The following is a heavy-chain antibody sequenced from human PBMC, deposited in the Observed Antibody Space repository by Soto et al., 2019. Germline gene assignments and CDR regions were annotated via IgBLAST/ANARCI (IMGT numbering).Heavy chain of an antibody. J-gene: IGHJ4*02. CDR3: AKDLDVSSYRLPYYFDS. V-gene: IGHV3-23*01. CDR1: GFTFSSYA. CDR2: ISGSGGNT. Sequence: GGSLRLSCAASGFTFSSYAMSWVRQAPGKGLEWVSGISGSGGNTYYIDSVKGRFTISRDNSKNTLYVQMNSLRAEDTALYYCAKDLDVSSYRLPYYFDSWGQGAQVTVSS. D-gene: IGHD3-3*01.